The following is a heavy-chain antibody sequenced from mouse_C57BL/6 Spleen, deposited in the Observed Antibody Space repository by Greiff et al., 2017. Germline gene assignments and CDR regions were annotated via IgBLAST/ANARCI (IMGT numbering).Heavy chain of an antibody. D-gene: IGHD2-2*01. Sequence: EVKVEESGGGLVQPGGSLKLSCAASGFTFSDYYMYWVRQTPEKRLEWVAYISNGGGSTYYPDTVKGRFTISRDNAKNTLYLQMSRLKSEDTAMYYCARRGGYDNYFDYWGQGTTLTVSS. J-gene: IGHJ2*01. CDR1: GFTFSDYY. CDR2: ISNGGGST. V-gene: IGHV5-12*01. CDR3: ARRGGYDNYFDY.